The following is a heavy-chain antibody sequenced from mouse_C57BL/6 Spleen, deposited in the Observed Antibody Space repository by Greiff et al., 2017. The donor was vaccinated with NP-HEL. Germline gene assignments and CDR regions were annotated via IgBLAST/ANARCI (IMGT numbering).Heavy chain of an antibody. CDR3: VRNYYSNYPYAMDY. Sequence: EVKLMESGGGLVQPKGSLKLSCAASGFSFNTYAMNWVRQAPGKGLEWVARIRSKSNNYATYYADSVKDRFTISTEDPASMLDLKKNNLKTEDNAMYYCVRNYYSNYPYAMDYWGKGTSVTVSS. D-gene: IGHD2-5*01. CDR2: IRSKSNNYAT. V-gene: IGHV10-1*01. CDR1: GFSFNTYA. J-gene: IGHJ4*01.